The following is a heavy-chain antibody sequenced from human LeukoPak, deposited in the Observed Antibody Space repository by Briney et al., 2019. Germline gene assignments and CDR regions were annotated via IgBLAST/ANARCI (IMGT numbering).Heavy chain of an antibody. CDR2: IIPIFGTA. Sequence: ASVKVSCKASGGTFSSYAISWVRQAPGQGLEWMGGIIPIFGTANYAQKFQGRVTITTDESTSTAYMELSSLRSEDTAVYSCARHYGSGSYHQYYYYYYMDVWGKGTTVTVSS. CDR3: ARHYGSGSYHQYYYYYYMDV. D-gene: IGHD3-10*01. J-gene: IGHJ6*03. CDR1: GGTFSSYA. V-gene: IGHV1-69*05.